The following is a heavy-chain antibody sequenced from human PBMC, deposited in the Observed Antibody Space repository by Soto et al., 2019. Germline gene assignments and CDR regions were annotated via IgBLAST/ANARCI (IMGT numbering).Heavy chain of an antibody. Sequence: QVQFVQSGAEEKKPGASVKVSCKTSGYTFTNYAIHWVRQAPAQRLEWVGWINSGNGNTKYSQTFQGSVTITRDTSASKAYMALSSLRSEDTAVYYCARVGQWGGMDVWGQGTTVTVSS. J-gene: IGHJ6*02. CDR2: INSGNGNT. D-gene: IGHD1-26*01. V-gene: IGHV1-3*05. CDR3: ARVGQWGGMDV. CDR1: GYTFTNYA.